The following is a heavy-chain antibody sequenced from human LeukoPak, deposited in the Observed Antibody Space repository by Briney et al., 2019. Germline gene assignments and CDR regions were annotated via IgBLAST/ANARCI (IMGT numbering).Heavy chain of an antibody. CDR3: ASLGAAGYYFDY. Sequence: SGTLSLTCAVYCGSFSGYYWSWIRQPPGKGLEWIGEINHSGSTNYNPSLKSRVTISVDTSKNQFSLKLSSVTAADTAVYYCASLGAAGYYFDYWGQGTLVSVSS. D-gene: IGHD6-13*01. CDR2: INHSGST. J-gene: IGHJ4*02. V-gene: IGHV4-34*01. CDR1: CGSFSGYY.